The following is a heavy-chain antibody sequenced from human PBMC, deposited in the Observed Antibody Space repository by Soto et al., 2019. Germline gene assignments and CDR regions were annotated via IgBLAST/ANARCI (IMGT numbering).Heavy chain of an antibody. CDR2: ISYDGSNK. Sequence: QVQLVESGGGVVQPGRSLRLSCAASGFTFSSYGMHWVRQAPGKGLEWVAVISYDGSNKYYADSVKGRFTISRDNSKNTLYLQMNSLRAEDTAVYYCAKGSYQLLQGYFQHWGQGTLVTVSS. CDR1: GFTFSSYG. CDR3: AKGSYQLLQGYFQH. V-gene: IGHV3-30*18. J-gene: IGHJ1*01. D-gene: IGHD2-2*01.